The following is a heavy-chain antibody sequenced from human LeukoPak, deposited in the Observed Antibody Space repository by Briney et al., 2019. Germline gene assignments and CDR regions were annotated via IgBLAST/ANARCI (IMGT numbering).Heavy chain of an antibody. J-gene: IGHJ3*02. Sequence: GASVKVSCKASGYTFTSYYMHWVRQAPGQGLEWMGIINPSGGSTSYAQKFQGRVTMTRDMSTSTVYMELSSLRSEDTAVYYCASPGPDYSDAFDIWGQGTKVTVSS. CDR3: ASPGPDYSDAFDI. CDR2: INPSGGST. CDR1: GYTFTSYY. V-gene: IGHV1-46*01. D-gene: IGHD3-10*01.